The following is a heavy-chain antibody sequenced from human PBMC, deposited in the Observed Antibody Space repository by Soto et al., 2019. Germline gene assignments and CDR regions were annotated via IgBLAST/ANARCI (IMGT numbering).Heavy chain of an antibody. CDR1: GFTFSRFG. D-gene: IGHD3-10*01. J-gene: IGHJ6*02. CDR2: ISYDGSNR. CDR3: ATALYGSETYTSYCGMDV. V-gene: IGHV3-30*03. Sequence: PGGSLRLSCAASGFTFSRFGMHWVRQAPGKGLEWVAVISYDGSNRYYADSVKGRFTISRDNSKNTLYLQMNSLRPEDTAVYYCATALYGSETYTSYCGMDVWGQGTTVTVSS.